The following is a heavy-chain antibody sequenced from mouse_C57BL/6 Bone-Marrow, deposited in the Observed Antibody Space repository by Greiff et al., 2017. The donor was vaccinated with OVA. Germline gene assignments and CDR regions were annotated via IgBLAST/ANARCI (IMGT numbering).Heavy chain of an antibody. V-gene: IGHV7-1*01. CDR1: GFTFSDFY. D-gene: IGHD2-1*01. Sequence: EVKVVESGGGLVQSGRSLRLSCATSGFTFSDFYMEWVRQAPGKGLEWIAASRNKANDYTTEYSASVKGRFIVSRDTSQSILYLQMNALRAEDTAIYYCARDEDGNYGAMDYWGQGTSVTVSS. CDR2: SRNKANDYTT. J-gene: IGHJ4*01. CDR3: ARDEDGNYGAMDY.